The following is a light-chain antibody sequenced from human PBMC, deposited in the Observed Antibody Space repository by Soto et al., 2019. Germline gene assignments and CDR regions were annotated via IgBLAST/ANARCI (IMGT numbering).Light chain of an antibody. V-gene: IGKV3-11*01. CDR1: QSVSNY. CDR3: QQRSNWPPLT. Sequence: IVLLRGPATISLTPGEKATLSCRASQSVSNYLAWYQQKPGQAPRLLIYDASTRATGIPARFSGSGSGTDFTLTISSLEPEDFAVYYCQQRSNWPPLTFGGGTKVDI. CDR2: DAS. J-gene: IGKJ4*01.